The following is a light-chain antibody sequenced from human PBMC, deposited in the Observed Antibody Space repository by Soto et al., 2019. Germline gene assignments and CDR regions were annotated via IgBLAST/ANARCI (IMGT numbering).Light chain of an antibody. CDR3: QQYNNWPRT. CDR2: GAS. J-gene: IGKJ1*01. V-gene: IGKV3-15*01. Sequence: EIVMTQSPATLSVSPGERATLSCRASQSVSSNLAWYQQKPGQAPRLLIYGASTRATGIPARFSGSGSGTAFTLTISRLQSEDFSFYYCQQYNNWPRTFGQGTKVEIK. CDR1: QSVSSN.